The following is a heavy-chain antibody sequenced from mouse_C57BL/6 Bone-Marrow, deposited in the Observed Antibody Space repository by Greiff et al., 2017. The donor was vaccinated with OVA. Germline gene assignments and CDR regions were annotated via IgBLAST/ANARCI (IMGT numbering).Heavy chain of an antibody. J-gene: IGHJ3*01. V-gene: IGHV1-53*01. CDR3: ARGLAY. Sequence: VQLQQPGTELVKPGASVKLSCKASGYTFTSYWMHWVKQRPGQGLEWIGNIIPSNGGTTYNEKFKSKATLTVDKSSSTAYMQLSSLTSEDSAVYYCARGLAYWGQGTLVTVSA. CDR2: IIPSNGGT. CDR1: GYTFTSYW.